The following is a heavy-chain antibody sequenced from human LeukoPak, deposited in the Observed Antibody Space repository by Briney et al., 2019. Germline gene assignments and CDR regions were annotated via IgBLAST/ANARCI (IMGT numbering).Heavy chain of an antibody. Sequence: SQTLSLTCDVSGFSITSGTFYWSWIRQSAGKGLEWIGRLSSSGGTTDNPSLQNRVTISRDTSQNQFFLTLTSVTAADTALYYCTRGTSWFFTNWGQGILVTVSS. D-gene: IGHD6-13*01. CDR3: TRGTSWFFTN. V-gene: IGHV4-61*02. CDR1: GFSITSGTFY. CDR2: LSSSGGT. J-gene: IGHJ1*01.